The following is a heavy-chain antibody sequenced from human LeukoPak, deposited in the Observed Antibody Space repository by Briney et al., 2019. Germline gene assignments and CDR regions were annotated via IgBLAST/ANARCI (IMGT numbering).Heavy chain of an antibody. Sequence: GGSLRLSCEAFGFTFSDYKMHWVRQAPGKGLEWVANIKQDGSEKYYVDSVKGRFTISRDNAKNSFYLQMNSLRAEDTALYYCARGMDVWGQGTTVTVSS. CDR1: GFTFSDYK. J-gene: IGHJ6*02. V-gene: IGHV3-7*01. CDR2: IKQDGSEK. CDR3: ARGMDV.